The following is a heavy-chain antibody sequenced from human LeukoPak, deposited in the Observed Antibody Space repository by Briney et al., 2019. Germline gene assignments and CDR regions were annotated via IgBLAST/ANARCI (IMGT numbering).Heavy chain of an antibody. V-gene: IGHV3-48*01. CDR2: ITSTGSAI. CDR1: GFSFSHSA. D-gene: IGHD3-3*01. J-gene: IGHJ4*02. CDR3: ARLIIYDGRDY. Sequence: GGSLRLSCAASGFSFSHSAMHWVRQAPGKGLEWVSFITSTGSAIDYADSVKGRFAISRDNANNTLFLQMNSLRVEDTDVYYCARLIIYDGRDYWGQGTLVTVSS.